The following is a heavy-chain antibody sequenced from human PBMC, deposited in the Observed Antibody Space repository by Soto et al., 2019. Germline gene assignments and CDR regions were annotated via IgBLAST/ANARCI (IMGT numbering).Heavy chain of an antibody. V-gene: IGHV3-23*01. CDR3: ARSHDLWFGEFPLRH. J-gene: IGHJ1*01. CDR2: ISGGGSST. Sequence: PGGSLRLSCAASGFTFSSYAMSWVRQAPGKGLEWVSGISGGGSSTCYADSVKGRFTISRDNAKNTLYLQMNSLRAEDTAVYYCARSHDLWFGEFPLRHWGQGTLVTVS. D-gene: IGHD3-10*01. CDR1: GFTFSSYA.